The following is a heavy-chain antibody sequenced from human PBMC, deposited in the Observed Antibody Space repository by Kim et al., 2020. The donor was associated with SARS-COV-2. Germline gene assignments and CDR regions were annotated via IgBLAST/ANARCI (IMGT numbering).Heavy chain of an antibody. J-gene: IGHJ4*02. D-gene: IGHD2-2*01. Sequence: VKGRFTISRDNSKNTLYLQMNSLRAEDTAVYYCAKDLRACSSTSCYENDYWGQGTLVTVSS. CDR3: AKDLRACSSTSCYENDY. V-gene: IGHV3-30*02.